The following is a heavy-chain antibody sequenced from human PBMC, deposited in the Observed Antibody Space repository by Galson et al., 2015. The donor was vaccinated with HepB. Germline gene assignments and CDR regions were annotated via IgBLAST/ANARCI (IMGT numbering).Heavy chain of an antibody. V-gene: IGHV4-59*01. CDR1: GGSISSYY. Sequence: SETLSLTCTVSGGSISSYYWSWIRQPPGKGLEWIGYIYYSGSTNYNPSLKSRVTISVDTSKNQFSLKLSSVTAADTAVYYCARDSAAGLKRTGYYYYGMDVWGQGTTVTVSS. CDR2: IYYSGST. J-gene: IGHJ6*02. D-gene: IGHD1-26*01. CDR3: ARDSAAGLKRTGYYYYGMDV.